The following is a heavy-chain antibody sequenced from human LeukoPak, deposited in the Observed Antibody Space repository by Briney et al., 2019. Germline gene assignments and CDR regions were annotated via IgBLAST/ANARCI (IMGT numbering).Heavy chain of an antibody. CDR3: ARHPTGYSSSWYLREEYYFDY. Sequence: GASLKISCKGSGYSFTSYWIGWVRQLPGKGLEWMGIIYPGDSDTRYSPSFQGQVTISADKSISTAYLQWSSLKASDTAMYYCARHPTGYSSSWYLREEYYFDYWGQGTLVTVSS. D-gene: IGHD6-13*01. V-gene: IGHV5-51*01. CDR2: IYPGDSDT. CDR1: GYSFTSYW. J-gene: IGHJ4*02.